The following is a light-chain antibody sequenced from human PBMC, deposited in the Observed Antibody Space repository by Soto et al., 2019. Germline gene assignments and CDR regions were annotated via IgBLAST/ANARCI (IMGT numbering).Light chain of an antibody. V-gene: IGKV1-9*01. J-gene: IGKJ5*01. CDR1: RGISSY. Sequence: IQFTHSPSSLSASVGDRVTITCRASRGISSYLAWYQQKPGKAPKLLVYSASTLQSGVPSRFSGSGSGPDFTLTISSLQPEDSATYFCQQLNSYPQTFGQGTRLEIK. CDR2: SAS. CDR3: QQLNSYPQT.